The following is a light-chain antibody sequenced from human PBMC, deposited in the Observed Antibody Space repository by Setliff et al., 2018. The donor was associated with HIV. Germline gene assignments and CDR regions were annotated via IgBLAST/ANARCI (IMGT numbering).Light chain of an antibody. J-gene: IGLJ1*01. CDR3: SSYTSSSPYV. Sequence: LTQPASVSGSPGQSITISCTGTSSDIGGYNFVSWYQHHPGKAPKLMIYEVTNRPSGVSNRFSGSKSGNTASLTISGLQADDEADYYCSSYTSSSPYVFGTGTRSPS. CDR1: SSDIGGYNF. CDR2: EVT. V-gene: IGLV2-14*01.